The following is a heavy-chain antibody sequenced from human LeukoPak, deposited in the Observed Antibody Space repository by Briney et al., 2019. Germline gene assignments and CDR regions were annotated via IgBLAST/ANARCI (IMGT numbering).Heavy chain of an antibody. CDR2: ISAYNGNT. J-gene: IGHJ4*02. Sequence: ASVKVSCKASGYTITSYGISWVRQAPGQGLEWMGWISAYNGNTSYAQKLQGRVTMTTDTSTSTAYMELRSLRSDDTAVYYCARVGYDYDSSGYYPIFDYWGQGTLVTVSS. D-gene: IGHD3-22*01. V-gene: IGHV1-18*01. CDR3: ARVGYDYDSSGYYPIFDY. CDR1: GYTITSYG.